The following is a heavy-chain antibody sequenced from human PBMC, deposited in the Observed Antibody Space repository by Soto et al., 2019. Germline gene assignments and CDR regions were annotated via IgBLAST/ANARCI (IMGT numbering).Heavy chain of an antibody. CDR1: GDSISSFY. V-gene: IGHV4-59*08. CDR2: IFSSGST. J-gene: IGHJ5*02. Sequence: SETLSLTCTVSGDSISSFYWTWIRQPPGKGLEWVGYIFSSGSTNYNPSLKSRVTISVDTSENQFSLKLSSVTAADTAVYYCARLVAAAGTLSWFDPWGQGTLVTVAS. D-gene: IGHD6-13*01. CDR3: ARLVAAAGTLSWFDP.